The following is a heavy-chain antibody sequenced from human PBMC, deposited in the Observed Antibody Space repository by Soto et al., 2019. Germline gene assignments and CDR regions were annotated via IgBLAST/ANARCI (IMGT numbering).Heavy chain of an antibody. Sequence: ASVKVSCKASGYTFTSYGISWVRQAPGQGLEWMGWISAYNGNTNYAQKLQGRVTMTTDTSTSTAYMGLRSLRSDDTAVYYCAGGWFGEFMYYFDYWGQGTLVTVSS. CDR2: ISAYNGNT. CDR1: GYTFTSYG. CDR3: AGGWFGEFMYYFDY. D-gene: IGHD3-10*01. J-gene: IGHJ4*02. V-gene: IGHV1-18*01.